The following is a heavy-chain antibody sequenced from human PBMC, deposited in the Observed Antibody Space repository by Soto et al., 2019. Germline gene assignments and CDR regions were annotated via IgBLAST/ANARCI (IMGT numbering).Heavy chain of an antibody. CDR3: ARPRCTNGVCYFPDYYYYGMDV. D-gene: IGHD2-8*01. CDR1: GFTFSSYN. Sequence: PGGSLSLSCAASGFTFSSYNMNWVRQAPGKGLEWVSSLSSSSTYIYYADSVKGRFTISRDNAKNSLYLQMNSLRSEDTAVYYCARPRCTNGVCYFPDYYYYGMDVWGQGTTVTVSS. V-gene: IGHV3-21*04. J-gene: IGHJ6*02. CDR2: LSSSSTYI.